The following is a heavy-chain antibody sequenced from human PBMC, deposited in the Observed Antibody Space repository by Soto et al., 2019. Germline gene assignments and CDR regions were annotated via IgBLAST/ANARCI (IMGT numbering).Heavy chain of an antibody. J-gene: IGHJ3*02. CDR1: GASVSSGSYY. CDR2: IYYSGST. CDR3: AREPGYCSSTSCYTGDAFDI. D-gene: IGHD2-2*02. V-gene: IGHV4-61*01. Sequence: KAXETLSLACPVSGASVSSGSYYWSWIREPPGKGLEWIGYIYYSGSTNYNPSLKSRVTISVDTSKNQFSLKLSSVTAADTAVYYCAREPGYCSSTSCYTGDAFDIWGQGTMVTVSS.